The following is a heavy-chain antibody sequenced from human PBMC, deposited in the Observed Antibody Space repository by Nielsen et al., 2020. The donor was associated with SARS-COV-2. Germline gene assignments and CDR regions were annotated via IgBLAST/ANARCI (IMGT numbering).Heavy chain of an antibody. CDR2: IYYSGST. D-gene: IGHD2-2*01. Sequence: SETLSLTCTVSGGSISSGGYYWSWIRQHPGKGLEWIGYIYYSGSTYYNPSLKSRVTISVDTSKNQFSLKLSSVTAADTAVYYCAGEALSGSTGFDYWGQGTLVTVSS. CDR3: AGEALSGSTGFDY. V-gene: IGHV4-31*03. CDR1: GGSISSGGYY. J-gene: IGHJ4*02.